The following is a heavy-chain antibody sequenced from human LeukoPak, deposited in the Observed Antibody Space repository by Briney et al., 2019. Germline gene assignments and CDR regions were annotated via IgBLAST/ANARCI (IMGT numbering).Heavy chain of an antibody. Sequence: SETLSLTCTVSGGSISSYYWSWIWQPPGKGLEWIGYMYYSGSTNYNPSLKSRVTISLDTSKTQFSLKLSSVTAADTAVYYCAGQSFSTGLVDYWGQGTLVTVSS. V-gene: IGHV4-59*08. D-gene: IGHD2-8*02. CDR1: GGSISSYY. CDR2: MYYSGST. J-gene: IGHJ4*02. CDR3: AGQSFSTGLVDY.